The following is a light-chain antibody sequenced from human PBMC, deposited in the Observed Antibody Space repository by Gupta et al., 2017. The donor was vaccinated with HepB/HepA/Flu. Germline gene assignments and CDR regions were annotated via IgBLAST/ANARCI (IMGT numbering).Light chain of an antibody. CDR1: QTLYSSENRNNF. J-gene: IGKJ2*01. V-gene: IGKV4-1*01. CDR2: WAF. CDR3: HQYFRTPYT. Sequence: DIVMSQSPDSLAVSLGERATITCKSSQTLYSSENRNNFLAWYQKRPGQPPRLLLYWAFTRESGVPERFTGSGSGTEFTLTIRSLQAEDVAVYFCHQYFRTPYTFGQGTKLQIK.